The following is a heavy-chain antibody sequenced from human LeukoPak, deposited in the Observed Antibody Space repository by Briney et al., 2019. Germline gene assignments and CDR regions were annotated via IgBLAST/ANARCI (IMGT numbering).Heavy chain of an antibody. V-gene: IGHV3-43*02. CDR3: AKVLGYYDSSGYYQEGGFDY. CDR1: GFTFCNYV. J-gene: IGHJ4*02. Sequence: GGSLRLSCAASGFTFCNYVMHWVRQAPAKVPEWVSLISGDRGSTYYAESVKGRFTISRDNSKNSLYLQMNSLRTEDTALYYCAKVLGYYDSSGYYQEGGFDYWGQGTLVTVSS. D-gene: IGHD3-22*01. CDR2: ISGDRGST.